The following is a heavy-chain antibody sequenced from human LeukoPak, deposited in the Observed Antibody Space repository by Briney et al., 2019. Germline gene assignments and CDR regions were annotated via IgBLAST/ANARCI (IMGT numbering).Heavy chain of an antibody. D-gene: IGHD6-13*01. J-gene: IGHJ4*02. Sequence: GGSLRLSWAASGFTFSSYAMSWVRQAPGKGLEWVSTISGSGGSTDYADSVKGRFTVSRDNSKNTLYLQMNSLRAEDTAEYHCAKAGSSWYDGYFDYWGQGTLVTVSS. V-gene: IGHV3-23*01. CDR1: GFTFSSYA. CDR3: AKAGSSWYDGYFDY. CDR2: ISGSGGST.